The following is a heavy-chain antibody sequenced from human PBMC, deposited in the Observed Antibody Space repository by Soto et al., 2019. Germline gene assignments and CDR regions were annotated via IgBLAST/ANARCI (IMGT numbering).Heavy chain of an antibody. V-gene: IGHV1-24*01. J-gene: IGHJ3*02. CDR3: ATPRVGSPPGDAFDI. Sequence: ASVEVSCKVSGYTLTELAMHWVRQAPGKGLEWMGGFDPEDGETIYAQKFQGRVTMTEDTSTDTAYMELSSLRSEDTAVYYCATPRVGSPPGDAFDIWGQGTMVTVSS. D-gene: IGHD2-8*01. CDR1: GYTLTELA. CDR2: FDPEDGET.